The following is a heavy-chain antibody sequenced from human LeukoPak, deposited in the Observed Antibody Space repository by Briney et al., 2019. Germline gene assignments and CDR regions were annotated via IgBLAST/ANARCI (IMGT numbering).Heavy chain of an antibody. J-gene: IGHJ5*02. CDR2: INHSGST. CDR1: GGSFSGYY. CDR3: ARHDKSRPRRWFDP. Sequence: PSETLSLTCAVYGGSFSGYYWSWIRQPPGKGLEWIGEINHSGSTNYNPSLKSRVTISVDTSKNQFSLKLSSVTAADTAVYYCARHDKSRPRRWFDPWGQGTLVTVSS. D-gene: IGHD3-9*01. V-gene: IGHV4-34*01.